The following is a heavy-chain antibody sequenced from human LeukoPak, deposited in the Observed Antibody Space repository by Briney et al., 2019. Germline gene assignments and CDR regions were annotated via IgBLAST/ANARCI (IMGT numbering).Heavy chain of an antibody. CDR3: ARGASVADY. J-gene: IGHJ4*02. Sequence: PSETLSLTCSVSGGSISSYYWSWIRQPPGQRLEWIGYIYYSGSTNYNPSLKSRVTISVDTSKNDFSLKLSSVTAADTAVYFCARGASVADYWGQGTLVTVSS. V-gene: IGHV4-59*01. CDR1: GGSISSYY. CDR2: IYYSGST.